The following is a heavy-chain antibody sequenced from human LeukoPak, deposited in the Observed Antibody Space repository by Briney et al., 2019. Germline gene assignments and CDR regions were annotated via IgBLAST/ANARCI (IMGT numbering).Heavy chain of an antibody. CDR3: AKDIDVRERNYVAYNYGMDV. V-gene: IGHV3-48*04. CDR2: ISSSSSTI. Sequence: GGSLRLSCAASGFTFSSYSMNWVRQAPGKGLEWVSYISSSSSTIYYADSVKGRFTISRDNSKNSLSLEMNSLRIEDTALYFCAKDIDVRERNYVAYNYGMDVWGQGTTVTVSS. D-gene: IGHD1-7*01. CDR1: GFTFSSYS. J-gene: IGHJ6*02.